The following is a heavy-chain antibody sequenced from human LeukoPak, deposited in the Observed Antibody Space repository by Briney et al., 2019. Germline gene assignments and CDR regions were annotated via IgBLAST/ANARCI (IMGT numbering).Heavy chain of an antibody. D-gene: IGHD3-9*01. CDR1: GFTFSGYG. J-gene: IGHJ3*02. CDR3: AGFDWISTRAFDI. V-gene: IGHV3-30*03. Sequence: GGSLRLSCAASGFTFSGYGMHWVRQAPGKGLEWVALISYDGRNKYYGDSVKGRFTISIDNSKNTLYLQMYSLRAGDTAVYYCAGFDWISTRAFDIWGQGTMVTVSS. CDR2: ISYDGRNK.